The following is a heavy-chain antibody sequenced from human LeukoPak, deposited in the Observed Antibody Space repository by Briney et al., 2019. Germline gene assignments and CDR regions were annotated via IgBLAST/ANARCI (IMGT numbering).Heavy chain of an antibody. J-gene: IGHJ4*02. D-gene: IGHD3-22*01. CDR2: IDTSGPSI. V-gene: IGHV3-48*03. CDR3: ARESMIVVFGY. Sequence: PGGSLRLSCAASGFTFSSYEMNWVRQAPGKGLEWVSYIDTSGPSIYYADSVKGRFTISRDNAKNSLYLQMNSLRAEDTAVYYCARESMIVVFGYWGQGTLVTVSS. CDR1: GFTFSSYE.